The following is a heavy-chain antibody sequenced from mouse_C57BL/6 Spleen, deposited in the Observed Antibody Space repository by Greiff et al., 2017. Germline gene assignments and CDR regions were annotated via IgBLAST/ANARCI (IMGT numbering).Heavy chain of an antibody. Sequence: QVQLQQSGAELVKPGASVKISCKASGYTFTDYYITWVKQRPGQGLEWIGKIVPGSGSTSYNEKFKGKATLTADKSSSTAYMQLSSLTSEDSAVYCCAREGGFYYWGQGTTLTVSS. J-gene: IGHJ2*01. V-gene: IGHV1-77*01. D-gene: IGHD3-1*01. CDR3: AREGGFYY. CDR1: GYTFTDYY. CDR2: IVPGSGST.